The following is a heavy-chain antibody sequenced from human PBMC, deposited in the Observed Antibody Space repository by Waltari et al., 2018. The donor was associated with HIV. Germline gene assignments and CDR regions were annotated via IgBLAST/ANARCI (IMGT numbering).Heavy chain of an antibody. CDR2: IYSGGST. D-gene: IGHD3-10*01. CDR3: AREEAVTARGGIDV. V-gene: IGHV3-66*01. Sequence: EVQLVDSGGGLVQPGGSLRLSCAASGFTVSTTFISWFRQAPGKGLEWVSVIYSGGSTYYADSVKGRFTISRDNSKNTLYLQMNSLRVEDTAVYYCAREEAVTARGGIDVWGQGTMVTVSS. CDR1: GFTVSTTF. J-gene: IGHJ3*01.